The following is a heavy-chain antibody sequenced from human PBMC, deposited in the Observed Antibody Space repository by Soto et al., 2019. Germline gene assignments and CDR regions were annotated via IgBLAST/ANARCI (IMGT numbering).Heavy chain of an antibody. CDR3: ARESPSEIGKVED. Sequence: QVRLQESGPGLVKPSETLSLTCTVSGASISNYYCGWIRQPAGKGLECLGRIYASGTTTYNPSLTSRITMSVDTSKNQFSLYPRYVTAADTAAYYCARESPSEIGKVEDWGQGTVVAVSS. J-gene: IGHJ4*02. CDR1: GASISNYY. D-gene: IGHD1-1*01. CDR2: IYASGTT. V-gene: IGHV4-4*07.